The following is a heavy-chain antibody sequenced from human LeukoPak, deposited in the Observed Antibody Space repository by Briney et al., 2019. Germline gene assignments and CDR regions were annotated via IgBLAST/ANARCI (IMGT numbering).Heavy chain of an antibody. CDR1: GFTFSIYA. J-gene: IGHJ4*02. CDR3: AKSMILIVVALFFDY. V-gene: IGHV3-23*01. Sequence: GGSLRLSCAASGFTFSIYAMSWVRQAPGKGLEWVSAISGSGGYTYYADSVKGRFTISRDNSKNTLYLQMNSLRAEDTAVYYCAKSMILIVVALFFDYWGQGTLVTVSS. CDR2: ISGSGGYT. D-gene: IGHD3-22*01.